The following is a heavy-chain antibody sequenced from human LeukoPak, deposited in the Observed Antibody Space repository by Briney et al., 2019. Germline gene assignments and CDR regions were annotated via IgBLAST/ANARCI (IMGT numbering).Heavy chain of an antibody. V-gene: IGHV5-51*01. CDR2: IYPGDSDT. J-gene: IGHJ4*02. CDR1: GYRFTSYW. D-gene: IGHD1-26*01. Sequence: GESLQISCQGSGYRFTSYWIGWVRQMPGKGLEWVGIIYPGDSDTRYSPSFQDQVTISADKSISTAYLQWSSLKASDTAMYYCARHKGVVGAYLFDYWGQATLDTVSS. CDR3: ARHKGVVGAYLFDY.